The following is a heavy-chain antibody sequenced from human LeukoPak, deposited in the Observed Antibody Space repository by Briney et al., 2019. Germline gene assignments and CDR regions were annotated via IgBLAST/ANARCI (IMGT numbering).Heavy chain of an antibody. CDR1: GFTFSSYS. Sequence: PGGSLRLSCAASGFTFSSYSMNWVRQAPGKGLEWVSSISSSSSYIYYADSVKGRFTISRDNAKNSLYLQMNSLRAEDTAVYYCARPGGYSSSPADDMDVWGQGTTVTVSS. CDR2: ISSSSSYI. J-gene: IGHJ6*02. V-gene: IGHV3-21*01. D-gene: IGHD6-13*01. CDR3: ARPGGYSSSPADDMDV.